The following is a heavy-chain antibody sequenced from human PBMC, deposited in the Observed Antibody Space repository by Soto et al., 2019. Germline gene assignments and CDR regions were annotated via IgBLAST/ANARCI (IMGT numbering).Heavy chain of an antibody. CDR3: AKKVNSGSGSQYFDY. V-gene: IGHV3-23*01. CDR2: FRGSGDDGTT. CDR1: GVTCSGYS. Sequence: TGGSLRLCCAASGVTCSGYSMSGVRQATGKGLEWVSGFRGSGDDGTTYYADSVKGRFTISRDNSKNMLFLQMNSLRAEDTAIYYCAKKVNSGSGSQYFDYWGQGTLVTVSS. J-gene: IGHJ4*02. D-gene: IGHD3-10*01.